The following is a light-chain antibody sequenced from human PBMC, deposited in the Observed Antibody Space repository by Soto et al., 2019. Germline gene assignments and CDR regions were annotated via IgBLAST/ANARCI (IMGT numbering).Light chain of an antibody. CDR2: AAS. Sequence: EIVLTQSPATLSLSPGDRVTLSCRASQSFNSIYLAWYQQKPSQAPRLLIYAASTRATGIPVRFSGSGSETEFTLTIRSLQSEDFALYYCHQYNNWPWTFGQGTKVDIK. J-gene: IGKJ1*01. CDR1: QSFNSIY. CDR3: HQYNNWPWT. V-gene: IGKV3-15*01.